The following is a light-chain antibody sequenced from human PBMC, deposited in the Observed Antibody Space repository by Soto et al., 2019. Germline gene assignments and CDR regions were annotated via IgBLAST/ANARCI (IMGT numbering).Light chain of an antibody. V-gene: IGKV3-15*01. CDR1: QSVSSH. J-gene: IGKJ1*01. Sequence: EIVMTQAPASLAVSPGERATLSCRASQSVSSHLAWYQQKPGQAPRIIIYGESTRATGIPDRFSGSGSGTELNLTIGRLQSEDFAVYHCQKYNKWPRTFGQGTKVDIK. CDR3: QKYNKWPRT. CDR2: GES.